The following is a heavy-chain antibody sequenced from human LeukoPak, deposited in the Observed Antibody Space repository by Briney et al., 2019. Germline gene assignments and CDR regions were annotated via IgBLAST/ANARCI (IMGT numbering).Heavy chain of an antibody. Sequence: PSETLSLTCTVSGGSINSGGYYWSWIRQHPGKGLEWIGYIYYSGSTYYNPSLKSRVTISVDTSKNQFSLKLSSVTAADTAVYYCARVSGWSKLDSWGQGTLVAVSS. D-gene: IGHD3-3*01. V-gene: IGHV4-31*03. CDR2: IYYSGST. CDR3: ARVSGWSKLDS. CDR1: GGSINSGGYY. J-gene: IGHJ4*02.